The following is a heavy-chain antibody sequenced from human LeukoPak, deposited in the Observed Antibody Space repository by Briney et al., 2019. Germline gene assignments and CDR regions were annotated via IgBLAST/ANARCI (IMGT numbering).Heavy chain of an antibody. V-gene: IGHV3-7*01. CDR1: AFTFSSYW. CDR2: IKHDGSEK. CDR3: ARMGLRHVLDY. J-gene: IGHJ4*02. D-gene: IGHD4-17*01. Sequence: PGGSLRLPCAASAFTFSSYWMSWVRQAPGKGLEWVASIKHDGSEKYYVDSVKGRFTISRDNAKNSLYLQMNSLRAEDTAIYYCARMGLRHVLDYWGQGTLVTVSS.